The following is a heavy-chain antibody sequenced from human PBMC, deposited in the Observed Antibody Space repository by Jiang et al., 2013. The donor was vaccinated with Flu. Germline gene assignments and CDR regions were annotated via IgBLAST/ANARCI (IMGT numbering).Heavy chain of an antibody. Sequence: GAEVKKPGSSVKVSCKASGGTFSSYAISWVRQAPGQGLEWMGGIIPIFGTANYAQKFQGRVTITADKSTSTAYMELSSLRSEDTAVYYCARSPQNGGWLVPSRPAAYGMDVWGQGTTVTVSS. J-gene: IGHJ6*02. CDR2: IIPIFGTA. CDR1: GGTFSSYA. CDR3: ARSPQNGGWLVPSRPAAYGMDV. D-gene: IGHD6-19*01. V-gene: IGHV1-69*06.